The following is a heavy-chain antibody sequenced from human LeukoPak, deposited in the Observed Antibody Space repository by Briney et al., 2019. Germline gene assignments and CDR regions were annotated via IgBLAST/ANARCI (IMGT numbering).Heavy chain of an antibody. D-gene: IGHD6-19*01. CDR2: TTNTGSPR. V-gene: IGHV3-11*04. CDR1: GFTFSDYY. CDR3: ARERTGRAAGTGPDGFDI. Sequence: GGSLRLSCAASGFTFSDYYMSWIRQAPGQGLEWVSYTTNTGSPRYYADSVKGRFTISRDNAKNSLSLQMNSLRVEDTAVYYCARERTGRAAGTGPDGFDIWGQGTMVTVS. J-gene: IGHJ3*02.